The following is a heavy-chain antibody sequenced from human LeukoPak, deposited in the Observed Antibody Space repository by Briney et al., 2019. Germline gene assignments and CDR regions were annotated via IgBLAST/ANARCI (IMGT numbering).Heavy chain of an antibody. CDR1: GFTFSSYG. CDR2: TWYDGSNK. CDR3: ARGGLTIAEATTSWYLDY. Sequence: GGSLRLSCAASGFTFSSYGMHWVRQAQGKGLEWVALTWYDGSNKNYADSVKGRFTIYRDNPKNTLYLQINSLRGEDTAVYYCARGGLTIAEATTSWYLDYWGRGTLVTVSS. D-gene: IGHD1-26*01. J-gene: IGHJ4*02. V-gene: IGHV3-33*01.